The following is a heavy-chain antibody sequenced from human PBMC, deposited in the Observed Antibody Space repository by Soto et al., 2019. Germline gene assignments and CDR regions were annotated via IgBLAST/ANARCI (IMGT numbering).Heavy chain of an antibody. V-gene: IGHV3-30*02. CDR2: IWYDGSNK. CDR3: ARDLGTYPGSYFDY. Sequence: PGGSLRLSCAASGFTFRGYGMFWVRQAPGKGLEWVALIWYDGSNKYYADSVRGRFTMSRDDSKNTLYLQMNILRAEVTAVYHCARDLGTYPGSYFDYWGHGTLVTVS. J-gene: IGHJ4*01. CDR1: GFTFRGYG. D-gene: IGHD2-15*01.